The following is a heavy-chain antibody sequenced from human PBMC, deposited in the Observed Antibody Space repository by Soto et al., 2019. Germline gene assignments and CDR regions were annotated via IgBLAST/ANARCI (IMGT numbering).Heavy chain of an antibody. Sequence: GESLKISCKGSGYSFTSYWISWVRQMPGKGLEWMGIIYPGDSDTRYSPSFQGQVTISADKSISTAYLQWSSLKASDTAMYYCARRGSGSYYQADNWFDPWGQGTPVTVSS. CDR2: IYPGDSDT. CDR1: GYSFTSYW. J-gene: IGHJ5*02. CDR3: ARRGSGSYYQADNWFDP. V-gene: IGHV5-51*01. D-gene: IGHD3-10*01.